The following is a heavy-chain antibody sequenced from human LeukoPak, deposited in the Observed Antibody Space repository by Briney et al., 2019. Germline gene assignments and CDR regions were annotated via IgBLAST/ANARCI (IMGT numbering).Heavy chain of an antibody. D-gene: IGHD6-19*01. J-gene: IGHJ4*02. CDR3: ARHVYSSGWYVDYFDY. Sequence: SETLSLICTVSGGSISSSSYYWGWVRQPPGTGLEWIGSIYYSGSTYYNPSLKSRVTISVDTSKNQFSLKLSSVTAADTAVYYCARHVYSSGWYVDYFDYWGQGTLVTVSS. V-gene: IGHV4-39*01. CDR2: IYYSGST. CDR1: GGSISSSSYY.